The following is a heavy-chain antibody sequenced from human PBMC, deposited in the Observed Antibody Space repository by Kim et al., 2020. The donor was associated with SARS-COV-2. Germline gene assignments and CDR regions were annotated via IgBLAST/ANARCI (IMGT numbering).Heavy chain of an antibody. CDR2: IWYDGSNK. J-gene: IGHJ4*02. Sequence: GGSLRLSCAASGFTFSSYGMHWVRQAPGKGLEWVAVIWYDGSNKYYADSVKGRFTISRDNSKNTLYLQMNSLRAEDTAVYYCAKDAYDSSGYYDYWGQGTLVTVSS. D-gene: IGHD3-22*01. V-gene: IGHV3-33*06. CDR3: AKDAYDSSGYYDY. CDR1: GFTFSSYG.